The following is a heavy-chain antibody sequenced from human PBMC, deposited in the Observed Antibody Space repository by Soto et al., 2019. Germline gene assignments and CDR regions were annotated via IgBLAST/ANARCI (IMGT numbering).Heavy chain of an antibody. V-gene: IGHV1-69*12. CDR3: ARDRGIAAAGTAYYYGMDV. CDR2: IIPIFGTA. Sequence: QVQLVQSGAEVKKPGSSVKVSCKASGGTFSSYAISWVRQAPGQGLEWMGGIIPIFGTANYAQKFQGRVTITADESTSTAYMELSSLRSEDTAVYYCARDRGIAAAGTAYYYGMDVWGQGTTVTVSS. J-gene: IGHJ6*02. CDR1: GGTFSSYA. D-gene: IGHD6-13*01.